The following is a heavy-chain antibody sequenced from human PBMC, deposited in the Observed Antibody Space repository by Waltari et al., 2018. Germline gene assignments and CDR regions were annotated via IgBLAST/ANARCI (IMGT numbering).Heavy chain of an antibody. CDR3: ARDVVVTATLYYYGMDV. V-gene: IGHV1-69*12. Sequence: QVQLVQSGAEVKKPGSSVKVSCKASGGTFSSYAISWVRQAPGQGCEWKEGVIPIVGRANYAQKFQGRGTITADESTSTAYMELSSLRSEGTDVYYCARDVVVTATLYYYGMDVWGQGTTVTVSS. J-gene: IGHJ6*02. CDR1: GGTFSSYA. D-gene: IGHD2-21*02. CDR2: VIPIVGRA.